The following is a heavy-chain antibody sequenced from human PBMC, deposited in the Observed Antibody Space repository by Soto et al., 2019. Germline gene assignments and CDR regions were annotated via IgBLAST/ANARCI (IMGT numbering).Heavy chain of an antibody. V-gene: IGHV4-30-4*01. CDR1: GGSISSGDYY. CDR2: IYYSGST. D-gene: IGHD3-3*01. Sequence: SETLSLTCTVSGGSISSGDYYWSWIRQPPGKGLEWIGYIYYSGSTYYNPSLKSRVTISVDTSKNQFSLKLSSVTAADTAVYYCVRGVTIFGVVIISNWFDPWGQGTLVTVSS. J-gene: IGHJ5*02. CDR3: VRGVTIFGVVIISNWFDP.